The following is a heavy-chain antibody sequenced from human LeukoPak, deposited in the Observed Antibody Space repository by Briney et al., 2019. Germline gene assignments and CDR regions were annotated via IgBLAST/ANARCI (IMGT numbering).Heavy chain of an antibody. CDR3: AKDRDYYGSGSYYNGYYFDY. CDR1: GFTFSSYA. D-gene: IGHD3-10*01. J-gene: IGHJ4*02. CDR2: ISGSGGST. Sequence: PGGSLRLSCAASGFTFSSYAMSWVRQAPGKGLEWVSAISGSGGSTYYADSVKGRFTISRDNSKNTLYLQMNSLRAEDTAVYYCAKDRDYYGSGSYYNGYYFDYWGQGTLVTVSS. V-gene: IGHV3-23*01.